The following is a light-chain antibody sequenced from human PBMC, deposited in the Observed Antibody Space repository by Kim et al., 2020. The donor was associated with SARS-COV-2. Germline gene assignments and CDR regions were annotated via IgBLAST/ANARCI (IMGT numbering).Light chain of an antibody. CDR1: QDISSW. Sequence: ASVGDRVSITCRASQDISSWLAWYQQKPGKAPQLLIYAASSLQSGVPSRFSGSGSGTDFTLTISSLQPEDFATYYCQQADSFPVTFGGGTKVDIK. V-gene: IGKV1-12*01. CDR2: AAS. CDR3: QQADSFPVT. J-gene: IGKJ4*01.